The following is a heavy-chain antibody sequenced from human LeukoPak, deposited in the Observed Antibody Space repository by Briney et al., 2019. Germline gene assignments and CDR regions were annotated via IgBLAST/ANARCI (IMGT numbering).Heavy chain of an antibody. V-gene: IGHV3-30*04. Sequence: GGSLRLSCAASGFTFSSYAMHWVRQAPGKGLEWVAVISYDGSNKYYADSVKGRFTISRDNSKNTLYLQMNSLRAEDTAVYYCAKAVAGTDFDYWGQGTLVTVSS. CDR2: ISYDGSNK. CDR3: AKAVAGTDFDY. J-gene: IGHJ4*02. D-gene: IGHD6-19*01. CDR1: GFTFSSYA.